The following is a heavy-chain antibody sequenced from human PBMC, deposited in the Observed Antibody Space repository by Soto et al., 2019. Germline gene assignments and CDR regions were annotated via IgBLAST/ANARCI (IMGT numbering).Heavy chain of an antibody. CDR2: MSYDGSNE. V-gene: IGHV3-30*18. Sequence: QVQLVESVGGVVQPGRSLRLSCAASGFTFSHYAMHWVRQAPGKGLEWVALMSYDGSNEYYADSVKGRFTISRDNSKNTLYLQMNSLRAEDTAVYYCAKGGSHNVDYWGQGTMVTVSS. CDR3: AKGGSHNVDY. J-gene: IGHJ4*02. CDR1: GFTFSHYA. D-gene: IGHD1-26*01.